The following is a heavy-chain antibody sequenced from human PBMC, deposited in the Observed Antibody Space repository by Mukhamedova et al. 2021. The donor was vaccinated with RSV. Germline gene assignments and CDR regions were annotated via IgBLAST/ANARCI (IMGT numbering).Heavy chain of an antibody. Sequence: VRQAPGKGLEWLAVISYDGSNKYYADSVKCRFTISRDNSKNTLYLQMNSLSAEDTAVYYCARDQSQYGSGSYVGGYWGQGTLVTV. V-gene: IGHV3-30*04. CDR2: ISYDGSNK. D-gene: IGHD3-10*01. J-gene: IGHJ4*02. CDR3: ARDQSQYGSGSYVGGY.